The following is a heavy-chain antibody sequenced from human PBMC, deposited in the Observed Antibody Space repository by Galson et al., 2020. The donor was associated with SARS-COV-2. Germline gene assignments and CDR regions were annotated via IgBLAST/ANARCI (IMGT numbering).Heavy chain of an antibody. Sequence: ASVKVSCKASGHSLTDYYVHWVRQAPGQGLDWMGWINPNTGGTNYAQKFQGRVTMTRDTSISTAYMELSRLRSDDTAVYYCARDKQWLVHFHYGMDVWGQGTTVTVSS. CDR1: GHSLTDYY. V-gene: IGHV1-2*02. CDR3: ARDKQWLVHFHYGMDV. D-gene: IGHD6-19*01. CDR2: INPNTGGT. J-gene: IGHJ6*02.